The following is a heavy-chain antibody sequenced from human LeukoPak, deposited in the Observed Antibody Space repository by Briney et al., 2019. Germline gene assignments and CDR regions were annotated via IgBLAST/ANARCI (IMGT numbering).Heavy chain of an antibody. CDR3: AKDRGYCSGGSCQSNRYMDV. D-gene: IGHD2-15*01. CDR1: AFTFSSYG. J-gene: IGHJ6*03. Sequence: GGSLRLSCAASAFTFSSYGRHWVRQAPGKGLEWVSFIRYDGRNKYYADSVKGRFTISRDNSKNTLYLQMNSLRAEDTAVYYCAKDRGYCSGGSCQSNRYMDVWGKGTTVTISS. V-gene: IGHV3-30*02. CDR2: IRYDGRNK.